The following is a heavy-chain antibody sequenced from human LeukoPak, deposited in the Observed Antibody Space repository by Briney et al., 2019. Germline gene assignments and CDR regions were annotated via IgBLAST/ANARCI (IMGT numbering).Heavy chain of an antibody. V-gene: IGHV4-34*01. CDR3: ARIPFDY. CDR2: INHSGST. CDR1: GGSFSGHY. J-gene: IGHJ4*02. Sequence: SETLSLTCAVYGGSFSGHYWSWIRQPPGKGLEWIGEINHSGSTNYNPSLKSRVTISVDTSKNQFSLKLSSVTAADTAVYYCARIPFDYWGQGTLVAVSS.